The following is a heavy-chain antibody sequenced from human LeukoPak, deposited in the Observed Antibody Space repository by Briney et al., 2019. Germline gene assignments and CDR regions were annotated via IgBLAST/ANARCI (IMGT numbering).Heavy chain of an antibody. J-gene: IGHJ4*02. V-gene: IGHV3-23*01. CDR3: AKAPRIFGEVIDN. CDR1: EFTFSNYV. Sequence: GGSLRLSCAASEFTFSNYVMSWVRQAPGKGLEWVSAISGSGGTTYYADSVKGRFTISRDNSKNTLYLHMGSLRAEDTAIYYCAKAPRIFGEVIDNWGQGILVTVSS. D-gene: IGHD3-3*01. CDR2: ISGSGGTT.